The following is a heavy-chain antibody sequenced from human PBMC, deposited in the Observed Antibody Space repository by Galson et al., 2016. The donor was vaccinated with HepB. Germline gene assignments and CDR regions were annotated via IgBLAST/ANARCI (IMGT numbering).Heavy chain of an antibody. Sequence: PALVKPTQTLTLTCTFSGFSLRTSGMCVSWIRQPPGKALEWLARIDWDDDKYYSTSLKSRLTISKDTSENQVVLTMSNMDPMDTATYYCARIEGRMGFGEAYFYSGMDVWGQGTTVTVSS. CDR3: ARIEGRMGFGEAYFYSGMDV. V-gene: IGHV2-70*11. D-gene: IGHD3-10*01. CDR1: GFSLRTSGMC. CDR2: IDWDDDK. J-gene: IGHJ6*02.